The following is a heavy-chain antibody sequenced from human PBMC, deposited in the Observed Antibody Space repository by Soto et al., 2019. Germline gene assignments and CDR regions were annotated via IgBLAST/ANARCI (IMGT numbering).Heavy chain of an antibody. CDR3: AKDRLGGVSDAYDI. CDR1: GFSFSGSG. D-gene: IGHD3-16*01. J-gene: IGHJ3*02. Sequence: GGSLRLSCAASGFSFSGSGMNWVRQAPGKGLEWVSYISSSSSTIFYTDSVKGRFTVSRDNAKNSLYLQMNSLRVEDTAVYYCAKDRLGGVSDAYDIWGQGTMVTVSS. CDR2: ISSSSSTI. V-gene: IGHV3-48*01.